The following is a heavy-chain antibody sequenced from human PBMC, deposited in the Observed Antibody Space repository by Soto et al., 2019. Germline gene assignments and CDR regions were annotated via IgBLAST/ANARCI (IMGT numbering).Heavy chain of an antibody. CDR1: GASTSISSYY. J-gene: IGHJ6*02. D-gene: IGHD2-15*01. V-gene: IGHV4-39*01. CDR3: VPLDLRYCTGGSGYPPVGV. Sequence: SETLSLTCSVSGASTSISSYYLGFIRQPPGKGLEWIGSIYYSGSTYYNPSLKGRLTISLDTSKNQFSLHMRSVTAADTAEYYCVPLDLRYCTGGSGYPPVGVWGQGTRVTVS. CDR2: IYYSGST.